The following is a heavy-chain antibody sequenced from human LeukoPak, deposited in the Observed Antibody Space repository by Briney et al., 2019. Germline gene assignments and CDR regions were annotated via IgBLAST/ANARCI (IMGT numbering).Heavy chain of an antibody. V-gene: IGHV3-21*01. CDR3: ARDGRAYYYGSGSYYFDY. D-gene: IGHD3-10*01. J-gene: IGHJ4*02. CDR2: ISSSSSYI. Sequence: GGSLRLSCAASGFTFSSYSMNWVRQAPGNGLEWVSSISSSSSYIYYADSVKGRFTISRDNAKNSLYLQMNSLRAEDTAVYYCARDGRAYYYGSGSYYFDYWGQGTLVTVSS. CDR1: GFTFSSYS.